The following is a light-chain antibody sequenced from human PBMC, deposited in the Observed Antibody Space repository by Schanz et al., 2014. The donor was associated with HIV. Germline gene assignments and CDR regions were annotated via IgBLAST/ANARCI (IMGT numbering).Light chain of an antibody. J-gene: IGKJ4*01. CDR2: DTS. CDR1: QSVNAY. V-gene: IGKV3-11*01. Sequence: EIVLTQSPATLSLSPGERATLSCRASQSVNAYLAWYQQKPGQAPRLLIYDTSNRAAGIPARFSGSGSGTDFTLTISNLEPEDSAIYYCQQRDSWPLTFGGGTKVEIE. CDR3: QQRDSWPLT.